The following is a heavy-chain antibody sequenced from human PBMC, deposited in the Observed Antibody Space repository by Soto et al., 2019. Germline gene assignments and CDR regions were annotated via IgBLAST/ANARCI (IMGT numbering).Heavy chain of an antibody. CDR3: TRRKLFDY. CDR1: GFTFGDFA. CDR2: IRSKGYGGTT. J-gene: IGHJ4*02. D-gene: IGHD1-26*01. Sequence: GGSLRLSCTGSGFTFGDFAMSWFRQAPGKGLEWVGLIRSKGYGGTTEYVASVKGRFTISRDDSKSIAYLQMNSLKAEDTAVYYCTRRKLFDYWGRGTLVTVSS. V-gene: IGHV3-49*03.